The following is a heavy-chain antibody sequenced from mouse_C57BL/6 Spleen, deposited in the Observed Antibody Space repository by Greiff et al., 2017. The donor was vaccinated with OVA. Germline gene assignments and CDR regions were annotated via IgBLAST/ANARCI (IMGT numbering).Heavy chain of an antibody. CDR3: AREGVGGV. CDR2: IYPGDGDT. Sequence: VQLQQSGPELVKPGASVKISCTASGYAFSSSWMNWVKQRPGKGLEWIGRIYPGDGDTNYNGKFKGKATLTADKSSSTAYMQLSSLASEDSGVYFCAREGVGGVWGTGTTVTVSS. V-gene: IGHV1-82*01. J-gene: IGHJ1*03. CDR1: GYAFSSSW.